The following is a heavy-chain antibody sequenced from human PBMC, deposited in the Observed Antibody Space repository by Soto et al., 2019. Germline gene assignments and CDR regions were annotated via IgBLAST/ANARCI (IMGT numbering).Heavy chain of an antibody. CDR1: GGFISSYY. J-gene: IGHJ4*02. Sequence: SETLSLTCTVSGGFISSYYWSWVRQPPGKGLEWIGYIYSNGSTSYNPSLKSRLTISVDTSRNQFSLKLNSVTAADTAVYFCARRTRYCTSTACHFDDWGQGTLVTVSS. CDR3: ARRTRYCTSTACHFDD. D-gene: IGHD2-2*01. CDR2: IYSNGST. V-gene: IGHV4-4*09.